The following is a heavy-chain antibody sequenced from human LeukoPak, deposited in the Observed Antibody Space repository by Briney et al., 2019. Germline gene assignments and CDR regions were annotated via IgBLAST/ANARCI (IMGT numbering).Heavy chain of an antibody. J-gene: IGHJ5*02. CDR1: GFTFSNAW. CDR3: ATDFYDST. D-gene: IGHD3-22*01. CDR2: IRSNSDGGTI. V-gene: IGHV3-15*07. Sequence: GGSLRLSCATSGFTFSNAWLNWVRQAPGKGLEWVGRIRSNSDGGTIDYAAPVKGRFTLSRDDSKTTLYLQMNSLQTEDTAVYYCATDFYDSTWGQGTLVTVSS.